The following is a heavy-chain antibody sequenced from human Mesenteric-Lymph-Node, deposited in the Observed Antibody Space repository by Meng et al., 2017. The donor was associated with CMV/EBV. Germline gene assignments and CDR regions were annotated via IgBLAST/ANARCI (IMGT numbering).Heavy chain of an antibody. CDR3: LRGSYLSL. CDR2: VGVDGDT. D-gene: IGHD2/OR15-2a*01. J-gene: IGHJ4*02. V-gene: IGHV3-13*01. CDR1: GFTFSSYD. Sequence: GESLKISCAASGFTFSSYDMNWVRQAPGEGLEWVSTVGVDGDTYYTDSVKGRFAISRENAKNSLYLQMNSLTSGDTAVYYCLRGSYLSLWGQGTLVTVSS.